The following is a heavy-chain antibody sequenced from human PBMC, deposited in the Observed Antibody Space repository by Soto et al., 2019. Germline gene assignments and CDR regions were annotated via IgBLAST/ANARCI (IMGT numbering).Heavy chain of an antibody. V-gene: IGHV4-4*02. CDR3: AKVRESRGPQPFDY. J-gene: IGHJ4*02. CDR1: GGSISSSSW. CDR2: IYHSGST. Sequence: QVQLQESGPGLLKPSGTLTLTCGVSGGSISSSSWWSWVRQPPGKGLEWIGEIYHSGSTNYNPSLKSRVTISVDKSKNQFSLKLNAVTAADTAVYYCAKVRESRGPQPFDYWGQGTLVTVSS. D-gene: IGHD3-10*01.